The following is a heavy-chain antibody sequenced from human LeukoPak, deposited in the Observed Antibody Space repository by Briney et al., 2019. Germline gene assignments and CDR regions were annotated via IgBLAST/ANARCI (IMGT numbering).Heavy chain of an antibody. CDR3: ARPPTGSYYYYYYMDV. V-gene: IGHV4-59*11. CDR2: SYYTGRT. Sequence: SETLSLTCSVSGDSMNSHYWTWMRQPPGKGLEWIGCSYYTGRTNYNPSLKSRITISIDTSKNQFSLKLSSVTAADTAVYYCARPPTGSYYYYYYMDVWGKGTTVTVSS. D-gene: IGHD3-10*01. J-gene: IGHJ6*03. CDR1: GDSMNSHY.